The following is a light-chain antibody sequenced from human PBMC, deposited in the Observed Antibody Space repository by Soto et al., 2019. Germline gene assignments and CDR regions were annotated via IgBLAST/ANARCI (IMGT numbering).Light chain of an antibody. CDR1: QSISRE. J-gene: IGKJ2*01. V-gene: IGKV3-15*01. Sequence: EIVMTQSPATLSVSPGESATLSCRASQSISRELAWYQQKPAQPPRPLTYGASTRATGVPARFTGSGSGSDFTLTISGLQSEDFAVYYCQQGHNWPLTFGQGTRLEI. CDR2: GAS. CDR3: QQGHNWPLT.